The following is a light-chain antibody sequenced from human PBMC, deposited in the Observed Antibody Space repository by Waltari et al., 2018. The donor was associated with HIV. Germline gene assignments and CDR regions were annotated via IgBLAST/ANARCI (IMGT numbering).Light chain of an antibody. Sequence: ETVLTQSPGTLSLSPGERATLSCSASQNVGSTYLTWYQQKPGQAPRLLIYGASTRATGTPDRFSGSGSGTDFTLSISRLEPEDFAVYYCQLFGTSPRLTFGGGTKVEIK. CDR3: QLFGTSPRLT. CDR2: GAS. CDR1: QNVGSTY. V-gene: IGKV3-20*01. J-gene: IGKJ4*01.